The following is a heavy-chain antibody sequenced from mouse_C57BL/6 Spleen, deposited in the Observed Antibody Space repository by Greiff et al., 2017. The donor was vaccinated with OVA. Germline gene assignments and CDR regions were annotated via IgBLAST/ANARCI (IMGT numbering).Heavy chain of an antibody. J-gene: IGHJ3*01. D-gene: IGHD2-4*01. CDR3: ARNSDYDYDGFAY. CDR1: GFSLTSYG. V-gene: IGHV2-2*01. Sequence: QVQLQQSVPGLVQPSQSLSITCPVSGFSLTSYGVHWVRQSPGKGLEWLGVIWSGGSTDYNAAFISRLSISKDNSKSQVFFKMNSLQADDTAIYYCARNSDYDYDGFAYWGQGTLVTVSA. CDR2: IWSGGST.